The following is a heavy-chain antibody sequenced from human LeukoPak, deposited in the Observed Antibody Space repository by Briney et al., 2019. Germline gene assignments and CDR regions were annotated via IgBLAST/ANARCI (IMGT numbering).Heavy chain of an antibody. Sequence: GGSLRLSCAASGFTFSSYGMHWVRQAPGKGLEWVSSISSSSSYIYYADSVKGRFTISRDNAKNSLYLQMNSLRAEDTAVYYCASPYSSRWYELCYWGQGTLVTVSS. CDR2: ISSSSSYI. CDR3: ASPYSSRWYELCY. J-gene: IGHJ4*02. D-gene: IGHD6-13*01. V-gene: IGHV3-21*01. CDR1: GFTFSSYG.